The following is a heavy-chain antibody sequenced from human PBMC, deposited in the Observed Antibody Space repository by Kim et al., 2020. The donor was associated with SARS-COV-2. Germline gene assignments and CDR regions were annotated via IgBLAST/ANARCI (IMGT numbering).Heavy chain of an antibody. CDR1: GGSISSSSYY. CDR3: ARRVYDILTGYYVDY. J-gene: IGHJ4*02. V-gene: IGHV4-39*01. D-gene: IGHD3-9*01. Sequence: SETLSLTCTVSGGSISSSSYYWGWIRQPPGKGLEWIGSIYYSGSTYYNPSRKSRVTISVDTSKNQFSLKLSSVTAADTAVYYCARRVYDILTGYYVDYWGPGTPLTASP. CDR2: IYYSGST.